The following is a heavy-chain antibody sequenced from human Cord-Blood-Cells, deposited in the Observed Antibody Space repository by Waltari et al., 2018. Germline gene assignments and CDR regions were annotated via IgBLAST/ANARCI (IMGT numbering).Heavy chain of an antibody. J-gene: IGHJ4*02. V-gene: IGHV1-8*01. CDR2: MNPNSGNT. CDR3: ARGASSIAAAGTYY. D-gene: IGHD6-13*01. CDR1: GYTLTTYD. Sequence: QVQLVQSGAEVKKPGASVKVSCKASGYTLTTYDINWVRQATGQGLEWMGWMNPNSGNTGYAQKFQGRVTMTRNTSISTAYMELSSLRSEDTAVYYCARGASSIAAAGTYYWGQGTLVTVSS.